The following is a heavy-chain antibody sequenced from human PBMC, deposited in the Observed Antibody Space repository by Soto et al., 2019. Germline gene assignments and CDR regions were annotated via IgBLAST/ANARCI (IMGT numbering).Heavy chain of an antibody. Sequence: SETLSLTCPVSGGSISSYYWNWIRQPPGKGLEWIGYIYSSGSTNYNPSLKSRVTISMDTSKNQFSLKLTSVTAADTAVYYCARGLYYYDRGSFDYWGQGTLVTVSS. V-gene: IGHV4-59*01. J-gene: IGHJ4*02. CDR2: IYSSGST. CDR3: ARGLYYYDRGSFDY. D-gene: IGHD3-22*01. CDR1: GGSISSYY.